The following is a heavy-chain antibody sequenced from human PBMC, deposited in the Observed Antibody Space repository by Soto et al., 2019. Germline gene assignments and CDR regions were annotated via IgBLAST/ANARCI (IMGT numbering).Heavy chain of an antibody. CDR2: MKPGATAT. CDR1: GYIFTRYY. D-gene: IGHD2-15*01. Sequence: QEQLVQSGAEVKEPGASVTVSCKASGYIFTRYYIHWVRQAPGQGPEWMGIMKPGATATTYAQKFQGRVTMTADTSTNTAYMDLSSLTSDDTALYYCIRDEVLVSSGQRWGQGTLVTVSS. J-gene: IGHJ4*02. V-gene: IGHV1-46*03. CDR3: IRDEVLVSSGQR.